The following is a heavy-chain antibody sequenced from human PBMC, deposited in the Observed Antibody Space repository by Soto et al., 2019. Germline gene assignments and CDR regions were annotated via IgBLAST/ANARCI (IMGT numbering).Heavy chain of an antibody. CDR2: INHSGST. J-gene: IGHJ3*02. CDR1: GGSFSGYY. Sequence: QVQLQQWGAGLLKPSETLSLTCAVYGGSFSGYYWSWIRQPPGKGLEWIGEINHSGSTNYNPSLKSRVTISVDTSKNQFSLKLSSVTAADTAVYYCARPYYYDSSGHDAFDTWGQGTMVTVSS. CDR3: ARPYYYDSSGHDAFDT. D-gene: IGHD3-22*01. V-gene: IGHV4-34*01.